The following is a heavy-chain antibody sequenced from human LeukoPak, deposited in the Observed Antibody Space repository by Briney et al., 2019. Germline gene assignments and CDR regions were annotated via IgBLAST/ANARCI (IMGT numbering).Heavy chain of an antibody. Sequence: GGSLRLSCAASRFTFSTYSMNWVRQAPGKGLEWVSSVSSGGSWIYYADSLKGRLTISRDDAKNSLSLQMTSLRDEDTAVYYCTRDGSGSYQREFRFDYWGQGTLVTVSS. D-gene: IGHD1-26*01. CDR1: RFTFSTYS. CDR3: TRDGSGSYQREFRFDY. J-gene: IGHJ4*02. CDR2: VSSGGSWI. V-gene: IGHV3-21*01.